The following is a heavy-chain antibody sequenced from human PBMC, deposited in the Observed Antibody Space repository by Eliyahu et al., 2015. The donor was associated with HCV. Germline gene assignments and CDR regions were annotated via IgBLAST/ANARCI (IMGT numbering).Heavy chain of an antibody. CDR3: ARGGESKWELVWLDY. Sequence: QVQLVQSGAEVKKPGASVKVSCKASGYTFTNYAMNWVRQAPGQRLEWMGWINAGNGNTKYSQKFQGRGTISRDTSASTAYMELSSLRSEDTAVYYCARGGESKWELVWLDYWGQGTLVTVSS. CDR1: GYTFTNYA. V-gene: IGHV1-3*01. J-gene: IGHJ4*02. D-gene: IGHD1-26*01. CDR2: INAGNGNT.